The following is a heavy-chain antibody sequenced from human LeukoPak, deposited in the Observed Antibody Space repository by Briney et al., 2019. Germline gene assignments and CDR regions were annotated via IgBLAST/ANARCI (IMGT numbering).Heavy chain of an antibody. CDR1: GYTFTSYY. D-gene: IGHD2-2*01. J-gene: IGHJ6*02. CDR3: AREWRDIVVVPAAMPPYFYGMDV. Sequence: ASVKVSCKASGYTFTSYYMHWVRQAPGQGLEWMGIINPSGGSTSYGQKFQGRVTITADESTSTAYMELSSLRSEDTAVYYCAREWRDIVVVPAAMPPYFYGMDVWGQGTTVTVSS. V-gene: IGHV1-46*01. CDR2: INPSGGST.